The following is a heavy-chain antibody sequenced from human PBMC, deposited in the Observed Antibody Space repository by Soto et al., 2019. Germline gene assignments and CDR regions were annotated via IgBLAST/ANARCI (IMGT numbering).Heavy chain of an antibody. CDR1: GFTFSSYS. CDR3: ARDKDWAFDY. J-gene: IGHJ4*02. CDR2: IFTTGTTI. D-gene: IGHD3-9*01. V-gene: IGHV3-48*03. Sequence: GGSLRLSCVASGFTFSSYSMVWVRQAPGKGLELVSYIFTTGTTIYYADSVKGRFTVSRDNAKNSLFLLLNSLRAEDTAVYYCARDKDWAFDYWGQGTLVTVSS.